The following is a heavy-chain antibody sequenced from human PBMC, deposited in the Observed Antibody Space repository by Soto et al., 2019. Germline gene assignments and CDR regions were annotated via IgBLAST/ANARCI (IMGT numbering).Heavy chain of an antibody. CDR3: AREDVVVVAAEYYYYGMDV. J-gene: IGHJ6*02. CDR2: IYYSGST. V-gene: IGHV4-30-4*01. Sequence: LSLTCTVSGGSISSGDYYWSWIRQPPGKGLEWIGYIYYSGSTYYNPSLKSRVTISVDTSKNQFSLKLSSVTAADTAVYYCAREDVVVVAAEYYYYGMDVWGQGTTVTVSS. CDR1: GGSISSGDYY. D-gene: IGHD2-15*01.